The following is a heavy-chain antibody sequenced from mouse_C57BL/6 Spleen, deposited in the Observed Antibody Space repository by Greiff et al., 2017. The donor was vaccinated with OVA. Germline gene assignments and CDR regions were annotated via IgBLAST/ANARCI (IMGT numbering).Heavy chain of an antibody. D-gene: IGHD4-1*01. CDR2: IRLKSDNYAT. Sequence: EVKVIESGGGLVQPGGSMKLSCVASGFTFSNYWMNWVRQSPEKGLEWVAQIRLKSDNYATHYAESVKGRFTISRDDSKSSVYLQMNNLRAEDTGIYYCTGERLGLDYWGQGTTLTVSS. CDR1: GFTFSNYW. J-gene: IGHJ2*01. V-gene: IGHV6-3*01. CDR3: TGERLGLDY.